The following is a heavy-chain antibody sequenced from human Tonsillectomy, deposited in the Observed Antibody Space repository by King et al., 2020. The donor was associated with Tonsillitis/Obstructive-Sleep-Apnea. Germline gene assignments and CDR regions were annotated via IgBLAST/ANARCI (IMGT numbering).Heavy chain of an antibody. CDR3: ARDNGMQLVILDY. J-gene: IGHJ4*02. Sequence: QLVQSGAEVKKPGASVRVSCRASGYTFTNYAMYWVRQAPGQRLEWMGWITAGNGNTKYSRKFQGRVTITRDTSATTAYLELNSLTSEDTAVYYCARDNGMQLVILDYWGQGTLVTVSS. D-gene: IGHD6-13*01. CDR2: ITAGNGNT. CDR1: GYTFTNYA. V-gene: IGHV1-3*01.